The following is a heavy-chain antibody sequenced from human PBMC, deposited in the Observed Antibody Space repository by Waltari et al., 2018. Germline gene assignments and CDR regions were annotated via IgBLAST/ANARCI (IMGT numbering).Heavy chain of an antibody. V-gene: IGHV3-7*01. Sequence: EVQLVESGGGLVQPGGSLRLSCAASGFTFNTYWMKWIRQAPGKGREWVANRSPDGSQKFYVDSVKGRFTVSRDNAQNSLYLQMNNLRAEDTAVYYCTTLARGESGDYWGQGTLVTVSS. CDR3: TTLARGESGDY. J-gene: IGHJ4*02. D-gene: IGHD3-10*01. CDR2: RSPDGSQK. CDR1: GFTFNTYW.